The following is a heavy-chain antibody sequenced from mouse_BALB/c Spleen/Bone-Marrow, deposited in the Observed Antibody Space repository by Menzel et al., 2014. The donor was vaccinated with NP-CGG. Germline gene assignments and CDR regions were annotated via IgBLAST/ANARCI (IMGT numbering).Heavy chain of an antibody. CDR2: INPDRNTI. V-gene: IGHV4-1*02. CDR3: ARLGYCGSFAY. J-gene: IGHJ3*01. CDR1: GFAFSRXW. Sequence: EVKLLESGGGLVQPGGSLKLSCAASGFAFSRXWXSWVXQAPXXGXXWXXXINPDRNTINYTPSLKDKFIISRDNAKNTLYLQMSKVRSEDTALYCCARLGYCGSFAYWGQGTLVTVSA. D-gene: IGHD1-2*01.